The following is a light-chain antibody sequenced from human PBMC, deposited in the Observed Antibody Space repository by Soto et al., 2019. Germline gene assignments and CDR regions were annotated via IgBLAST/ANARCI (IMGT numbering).Light chain of an antibody. V-gene: IGKV1-39*01. J-gene: IGKJ3*01. CDR3: QQSYSTLA. CDR2: TAS. CDR1: QSISSY. Sequence: DIQMTQSPSSLSASVGDRVTITCRASQSISSYLNWYQQKPGKAPNFLIYTASNLQSGGPSRFSGSGSGTEFTLTSSSLQPEDFATYYCQQSYSTLAFGPGTKVDIK.